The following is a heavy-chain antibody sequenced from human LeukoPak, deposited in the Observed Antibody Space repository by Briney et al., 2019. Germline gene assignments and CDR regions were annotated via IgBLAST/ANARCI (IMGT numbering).Heavy chain of an antibody. CDR2: IIPIFGTA. CDR3: ARSTRIVGATTSFDY. D-gene: IGHD1-26*01. Sequence: SVKVSCKASGGTFSSYAISWVRQAPGQGLEWMGGIIPIFGTANYAQKFQGRVTIVADESTSTAYMELSSLRSEDTAVYYCARSTRIVGATTSFDYWGQGTLVTVSS. J-gene: IGHJ4*02. V-gene: IGHV1-69*13. CDR1: GGTFSSYA.